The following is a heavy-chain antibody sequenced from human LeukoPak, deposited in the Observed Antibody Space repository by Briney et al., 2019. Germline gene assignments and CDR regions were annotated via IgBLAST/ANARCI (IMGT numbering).Heavy chain of an antibody. CDR2: IRSKANSYAT. J-gene: IGHJ4*02. D-gene: IGHD3-22*01. V-gene: IGHV3-73*01. CDR3: TRPSSGYYDTMFDY. CDR1: GFTFSGSA. Sequence: GGSLRLSCAASGFTFSGSAMHWVRQASGKGLEWVGRIRSKANSYATAYAASVKGRFTISRDDSKNTAYLQMNSLKTEDTAVYYCTRPSSGYYDTMFDYWGQGTLVTVSS.